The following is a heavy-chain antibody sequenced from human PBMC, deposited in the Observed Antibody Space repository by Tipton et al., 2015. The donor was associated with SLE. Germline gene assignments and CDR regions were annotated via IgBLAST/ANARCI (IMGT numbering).Heavy chain of an antibody. CDR2: IYHSGTT. Sequence: TLSLTCAVSGYSISSGYYLGWIRQPPGKGLEWIGSIYHSGTTYYNPSLKSRVTISLDTSKNQFSLRLTSVTAADTAVYYCATTGEQMATIYDTFDIWGQGTMVNVSS. V-gene: IGHV4-38-2*01. D-gene: IGHD5-24*01. CDR1: GYSISSGYY. J-gene: IGHJ3*02. CDR3: ATTGEQMATIYDTFDI.